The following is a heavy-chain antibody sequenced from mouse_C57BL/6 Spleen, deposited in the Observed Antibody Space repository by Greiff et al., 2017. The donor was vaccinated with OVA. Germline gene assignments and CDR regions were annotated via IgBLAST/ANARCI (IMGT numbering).Heavy chain of an antibody. CDR3: FLYGSSPSWFAY. CDR2: INPNYGTT. D-gene: IGHD1-1*01. J-gene: IGHJ3*01. CDR1: GYSFTDYN. Sequence: EVKLQESGPELVKPGASVKISCKASGYSFTDYNMNWVKQSNGKSLEWIGVINPNYGTTSYNQKFKGKATLTVDQSSSTAYMQLNSLTSEDSAVYYCFLYGSSPSWFAYWGQGTLVTVSA. V-gene: IGHV1-39*01.